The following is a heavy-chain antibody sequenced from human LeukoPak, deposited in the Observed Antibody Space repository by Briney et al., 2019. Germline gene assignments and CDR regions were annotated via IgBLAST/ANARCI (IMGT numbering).Heavy chain of an antibody. Sequence: GGSLRLSCAASGFTFTDYYMSWFRQAPGKGLEWLSYISPSSAYTNYADSVKGRFTISRDNAKNSLYLQMNSLRAEDTAVYNCARDLVAVATTGGYYFDYWGQGTLVTVSS. D-gene: IGHD6-19*01. CDR3: ARDLVAVATTGGYYFDY. CDR1: GFTFTDYY. J-gene: IGHJ4*02. V-gene: IGHV3-11*05. CDR2: ISPSSAYT.